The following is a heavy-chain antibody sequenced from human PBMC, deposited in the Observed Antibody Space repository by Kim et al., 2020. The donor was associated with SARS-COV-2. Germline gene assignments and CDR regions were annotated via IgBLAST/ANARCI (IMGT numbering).Heavy chain of an antibody. CDR1: GFTFSSYW. D-gene: IGHD3-9*01. CDR3: ARDYYDILTGYSTPYYYYGMDV. CDR2: IKQDGSEK. V-gene: IGHV3-7*01. Sequence: GGSLRLSCAASGFTFSSYWMSWVRQAPGKGLEWVANIKQDGSEKYYVDSVKGRFTISRDNAKNSLYLQMNSLRAEDTAVYYCARDYYDILTGYSTPYYYYGMDVWGQGTTVTVSS. J-gene: IGHJ6*02.